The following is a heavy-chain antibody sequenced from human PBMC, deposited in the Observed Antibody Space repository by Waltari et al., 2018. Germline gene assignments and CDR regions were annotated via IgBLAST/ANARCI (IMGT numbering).Heavy chain of an antibody. Sequence: QVQLVQSGAEVQKPGSQVQVSCKASGGTFSSYARSWVRQAPGQGLEWTGGIIPILGTANYAQKFQGRVTITTDESTSTAYMELSSLRSEDTAVYYCARGYSSGWYYFDYWGQGTLVTVSS. J-gene: IGHJ4*02. D-gene: IGHD6-19*01. CDR1: GGTFSSYA. CDR3: ARGYSSGWYYFDY. CDR2: IIPILGTA. V-gene: IGHV1-69*05.